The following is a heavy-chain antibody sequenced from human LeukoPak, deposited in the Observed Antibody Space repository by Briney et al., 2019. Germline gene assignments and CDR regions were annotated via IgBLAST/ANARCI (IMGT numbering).Heavy chain of an antibody. CDR2: INHSGST. CDR1: GGSFSGYY. CDR3: ARYGSGTRDVYYYYYGMDV. V-gene: IGHV4-34*01. J-gene: IGHJ6*02. D-gene: IGHD3-10*01. Sequence: SETLSLTCAVYGGSFSGYYWSWIRQPPGKGLEWIGEINHSGSTNYNPSLTSRVTISVDTSKNQFSLKLSSVTAADTAVYYCARYGSGTRDVYYYYYGMDVWGQGTTVTVSS.